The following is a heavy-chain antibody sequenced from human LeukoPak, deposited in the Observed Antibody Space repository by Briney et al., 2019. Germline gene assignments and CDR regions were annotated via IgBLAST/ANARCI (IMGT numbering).Heavy chain of an antibody. D-gene: IGHD3-22*01. CDR3: ARDLYLSYYDSSGLDY. CDR1: GFTFSSYA. J-gene: IGHJ4*02. CDR2: ISYDGSNK. V-gene: IGHV3-30-3*01. Sequence: GGSLRLSCAASGFTFSSYAMHWVRQAPGKGLEWVAVISYDGSNKYYADSVKGRFTISRDNSKNTLYLQMNSLRAEDTAVYYCARDLYLSYYDSSGLDYWGQGTLVTVSS.